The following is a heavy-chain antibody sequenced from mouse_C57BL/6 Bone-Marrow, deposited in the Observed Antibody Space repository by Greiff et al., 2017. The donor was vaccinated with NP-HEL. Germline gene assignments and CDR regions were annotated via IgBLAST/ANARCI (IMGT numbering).Heavy chain of an antibody. D-gene: IGHD2-3*01. CDR2: IYPGSGST. CDR1: GYTFTSYW. Sequence: VQLQQPGAELVKPGASVKMSCKASGYTFTSYWITWVKQRPGQGLEWIGDIYPGSGSTNYNEKFKSKATLTVVTSSSTAYMQLSSLTSEDSAVYYCARRGWFPYYFDYWGQGTTLTVSS. V-gene: IGHV1-55*01. J-gene: IGHJ2*01. CDR3: ARRGWFPYYFDY.